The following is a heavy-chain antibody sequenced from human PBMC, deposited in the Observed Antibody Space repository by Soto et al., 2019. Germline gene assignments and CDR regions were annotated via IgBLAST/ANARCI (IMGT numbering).Heavy chain of an antibody. CDR2: IYYSGST. J-gene: IGHJ5*02. D-gene: IGHD4-17*01. CDR1: GGSISSGGYY. Sequence: SETLSLTCTASGGSISSGGYYWSWIRQHPGKGLEWIGYIYYSGSTYYNPSLKSRVTISVDTSKNQFSLKLSSVTAADTAVYYCARDKEETTGWFDPWGQGTLVTVSS. CDR3: ARDKEETTGWFDP. V-gene: IGHV4-31*03.